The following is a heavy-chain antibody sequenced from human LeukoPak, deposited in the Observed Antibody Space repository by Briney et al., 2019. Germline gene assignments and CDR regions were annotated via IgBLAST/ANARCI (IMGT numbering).Heavy chain of an antibody. CDR3: AKDMGGIAAAGFDY. D-gene: IGHD6-13*01. J-gene: IGHJ4*02. Sequence: SGGSLRLSCAASGFTFSSYAMSWVRQAPGKGLEWVSVISGSGGSTYYADSVKGRFTISRDNSKNTLYLQMNSLRAEDTAVYYCAKDMGGIAAAGFDYWGQGTLVTVSS. V-gene: IGHV3-23*01. CDR1: GFTFSSYA. CDR2: ISGSGGST.